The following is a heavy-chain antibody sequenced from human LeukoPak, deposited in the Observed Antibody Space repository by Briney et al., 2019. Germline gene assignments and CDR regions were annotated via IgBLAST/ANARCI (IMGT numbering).Heavy chain of an antibody. CDR2: IYYSGST. D-gene: IGHD4-23*01. Sequence: SETLSLTCTVSGGSISSYYWSWIRQPPGKGLEWIGYIYYSGSTNYNPSLKSRVTISVDTSKNQFSLKLSSVTAADTAVYYCAGEPDYGGNNWFDPWGQGTLVTVSS. CDR1: GGSISSYY. V-gene: IGHV4-59*08. CDR3: AGEPDYGGNNWFDP. J-gene: IGHJ5*02.